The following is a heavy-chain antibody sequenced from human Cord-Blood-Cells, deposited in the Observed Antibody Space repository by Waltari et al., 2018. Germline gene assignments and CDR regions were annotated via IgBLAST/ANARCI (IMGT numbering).Heavy chain of an antibody. CDR3: ARAMNVPAATWDWFDP. V-gene: IGHV1-18*01. J-gene: IGHJ5*02. CDR1: GYTFTSYG. CDR2: ISAYNGNT. Sequence: QVQLVQSGAEVKKPGASVKVSCKASGYTFTSYGISRLRQAPGQGLEWMGWISAYNGNTNYAQKLQGRVTMTTDTSTSTAYMELRSLRSDDTAVYYCARAMNVPAATWDWFDPWGQGTLVTVSS. D-gene: IGHD2-2*01.